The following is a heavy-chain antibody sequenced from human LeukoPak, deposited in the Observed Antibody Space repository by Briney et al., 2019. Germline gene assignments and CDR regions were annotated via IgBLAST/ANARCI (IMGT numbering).Heavy chain of an antibody. CDR1: GFIFRNYA. V-gene: IGHV3-23*01. CDR3: AKWGDYDILTGYYVSDF. Sequence: GASLRLSCAASGFIFRNYAMSWVRQAPGKGLEWVSAITGSGDSTYYADSVKGRFTISRDNSKNTLYVEMNTLRAEDTAVYYCAKWGDYDILTGYYVSDFWGQGTLVTVSS. CDR2: ITGSGDST. J-gene: IGHJ4*02. D-gene: IGHD3-9*01.